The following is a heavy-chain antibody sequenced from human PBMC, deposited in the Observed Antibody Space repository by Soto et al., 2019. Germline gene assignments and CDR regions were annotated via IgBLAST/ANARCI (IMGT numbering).Heavy chain of an antibody. Sequence: SQTLSLTCAISGDSVSSKSAAWNWIRQSPSRGREWLGREYYRSKWYNDYAVSVKGRISINPATSSNLFSLQRNSVAPEDTAVYYCARDRKGGFVMDVWGQGTTVTVSS. D-gene: IGHD3-16*01. CDR3: ARDRKGGFVMDV. J-gene: IGHJ6*02. CDR2: EYYRSKWYN. CDR1: GDSVSSKSAA. V-gene: IGHV6-1*01.